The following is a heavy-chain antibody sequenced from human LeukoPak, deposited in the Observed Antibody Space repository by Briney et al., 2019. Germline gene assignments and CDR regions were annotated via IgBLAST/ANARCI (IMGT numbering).Heavy chain of an antibody. CDR2: ISGSGGGT. J-gene: IGHJ4*02. D-gene: IGHD3-3*01. Sequence: PGGSLRLSCAASGFTFSSYAMSWVRQAPGKGLEWVSAISGSGGGTYYADSVKGRFTISRDNSKNTLYLQMNSLRAEDTAVYYCAKETYYDFWSGSSGYWGQGTLVTVSS. CDR1: GFTFSSYA. V-gene: IGHV3-23*01. CDR3: AKETYYDFWSGSSGY.